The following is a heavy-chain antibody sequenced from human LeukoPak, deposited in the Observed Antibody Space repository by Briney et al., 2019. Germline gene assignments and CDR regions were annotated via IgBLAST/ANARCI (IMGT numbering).Heavy chain of an antibody. Sequence: GGPLRLSCAASGFTFSSYAVSWVRQAPGKGLEWVSAISGSGGSTYYADSVKGRFTISRDNSKNTLYLQMNSLRAEDTAVYYCAKSLDSSGYYLLVVYWGQGTLVTVSS. CDR2: ISGSGGST. V-gene: IGHV3-23*01. CDR3: AKSLDSSGYYLLVVY. D-gene: IGHD3-22*01. J-gene: IGHJ4*02. CDR1: GFTFSSYA.